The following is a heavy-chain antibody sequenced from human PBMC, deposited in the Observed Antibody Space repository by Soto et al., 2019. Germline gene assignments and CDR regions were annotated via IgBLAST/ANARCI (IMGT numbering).Heavy chain of an antibody. CDR2: IYYTGST. D-gene: IGHD1-7*01. Sequence: SETLSLTCTVSGGSVSSGTYYWSWIRQPPGKGLEWIGYIYYTGSTKYNPSLKSRVTISVDTSKNQFSLKLSSVTAADTAVYYWARWIKTGTTSYYYYGMDVWGQGTTVTVSS. V-gene: IGHV4-61*01. CDR1: GGSVSSGTYY. J-gene: IGHJ6*02. CDR3: ARWIKTGTTSYYYYGMDV.